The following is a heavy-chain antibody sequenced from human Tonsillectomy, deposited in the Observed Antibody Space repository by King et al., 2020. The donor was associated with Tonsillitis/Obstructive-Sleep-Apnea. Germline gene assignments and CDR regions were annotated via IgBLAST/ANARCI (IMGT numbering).Heavy chain of an antibody. CDR1: GFSLSTSGVG. Sequence: TLKESGPTLVKPTQTLTLTCTFSGFSLSTSGVGVGWIRQPPGKALEWLALIYLDDDKRYSPSLKSRLTITKDTSKNKAVLTMTNMDPVETATYYCAHSPGGIFGVVTRWFDPWGQGTLVTVSS. CDR2: IYLDDDK. J-gene: IGHJ5*02. D-gene: IGHD3-3*01. CDR3: AHSPGGIFGVVTRWFDP. V-gene: IGHV2-5*02.